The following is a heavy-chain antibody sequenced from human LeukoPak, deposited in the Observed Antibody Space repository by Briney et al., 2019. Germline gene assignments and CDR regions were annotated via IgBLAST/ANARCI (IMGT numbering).Heavy chain of an antibody. D-gene: IGHD3-22*01. J-gene: IGHJ3*02. Sequence: PGGSLRLSCAASGFTFSSYSMNWVRQAPGKGLEWVSSISSSSSDIYYADSVKGRFTISRDNAKNTLYLQMNSLRAEDTAVYYCARGGYYYDSSGDLGDAFDIWGQGTMVTVSS. CDR1: GFTFSSYS. CDR2: ISSSSSDI. CDR3: ARGGYYYDSSGDLGDAFDI. V-gene: IGHV3-21*01.